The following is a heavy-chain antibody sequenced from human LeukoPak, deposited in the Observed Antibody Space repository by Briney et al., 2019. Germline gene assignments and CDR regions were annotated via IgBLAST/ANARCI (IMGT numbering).Heavy chain of an antibody. Sequence: GSLRLSCAASGFTFSNYAMNWVRQAAGKGLEWVSDITKSGGDTYCADSVKGRFTISRDNSKNTLYLQMNSLRAEDTAVYYCAMAVAGKRHAFDYWGQGTLVTVSS. CDR1: GFTFSNYA. CDR2: ITKSGGDT. J-gene: IGHJ4*02. CDR3: AMAVAGKRHAFDY. V-gene: IGHV3-23*01. D-gene: IGHD6-19*01.